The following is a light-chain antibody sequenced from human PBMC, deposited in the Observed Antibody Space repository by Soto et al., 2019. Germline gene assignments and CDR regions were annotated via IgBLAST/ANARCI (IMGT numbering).Light chain of an antibody. CDR1: QGIRDS. CDR2: AAS. J-gene: IGKJ1*01. CDR3: NKYDSAPRT. V-gene: IGKV1-27*01. Sequence: DIQMTQSPTSLSASIGDRVTITCRASQGIRDSLAWYQQKPGQVPKLLIHAASTLQSGVPSRFSGSGSVTDFTLTISSLQPEDVATYYRNKYDSAPRTFGQGTKVEIK.